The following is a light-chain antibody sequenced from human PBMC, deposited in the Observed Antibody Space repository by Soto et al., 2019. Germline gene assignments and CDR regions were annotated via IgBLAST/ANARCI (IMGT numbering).Light chain of an antibody. Sequence: QSALTQPASVSGSPGQSITISCTGTSSDVGGYNYVSWYQQHPGKAPKHMIYEVSNRPSGVSNRFAGSKSGNTASLTISGLQAEDEDDYYCSSYTSSSTLGVFGGGTKLTVL. CDR3: SSYTSSSTLGV. CDR2: EVS. V-gene: IGLV2-14*01. CDR1: SSDVGGYNY. J-gene: IGLJ2*01.